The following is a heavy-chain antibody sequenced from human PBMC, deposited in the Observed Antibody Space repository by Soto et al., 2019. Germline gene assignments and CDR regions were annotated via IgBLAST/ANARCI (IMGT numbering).Heavy chain of an antibody. D-gene: IGHD5-18*01. CDR1: GGSISSGGYS. CDR2: ISHSGST. CDR3: ARGAAMVDY. V-gene: IGHV4-30-2*01. Sequence: QLQLQESGSGLVKPSQTLSLTCAVSGGSISSGGYSWSWIRQPPGKGLECIGYISHSGSTYYNPSLKTRATISVDRSKNQFSLKLSSVTAAATAVYYCARGAAMVDYWGQGTLVTVSS. J-gene: IGHJ4*02.